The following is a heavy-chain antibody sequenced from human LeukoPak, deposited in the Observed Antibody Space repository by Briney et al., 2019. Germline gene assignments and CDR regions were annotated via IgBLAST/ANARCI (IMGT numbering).Heavy chain of an antibody. CDR1: GGSMNNYY. CDR3: ARLRGNYFPDY. Sequence: SETLSLTCTVSGGSMNNYYWTWIRQPPGRGLEWIAYIFYSGSTNYNPSLKSRVTISVDTSKNQFSLKLNSVTAADTAVYYCARLRGNYFPDYWGQGTLVTVSS. V-gene: IGHV4-59*01. CDR2: IFYSGST. D-gene: IGHD2/OR15-2a*01. J-gene: IGHJ4*02.